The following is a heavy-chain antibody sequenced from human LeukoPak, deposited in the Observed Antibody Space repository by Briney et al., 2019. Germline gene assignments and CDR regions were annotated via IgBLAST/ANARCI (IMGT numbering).Heavy chain of an antibody. CDR2: VSSNGAKT. Sequence: GGSLRLSCAASGFTFSSYAITWVRQAPGKGLEWVSAVSSNGAKTYYADSVKGGVTISSDNYRNMVFLQLNSLRAEDPAVYYCGNEDQRVITPGLDYWGQGTLVTVSS. V-gene: IGHV3-23*01. CDR3: GNEDQRVITPGLDY. D-gene: IGHD4-23*01. J-gene: IGHJ4*02. CDR1: GFTFSSYA.